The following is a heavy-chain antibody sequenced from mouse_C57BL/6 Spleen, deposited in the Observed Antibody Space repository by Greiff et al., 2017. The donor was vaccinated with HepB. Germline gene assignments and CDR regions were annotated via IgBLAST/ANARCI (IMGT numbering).Heavy chain of an antibody. CDR2: IDPETGGT. J-gene: IGHJ2*01. CDR1: GYTFTDYE. Sequence: VQLQQSGAELVRPGASVTLSCKASGYTFTDYEMHWVKQTPVHGLEWIGAIDPETGGTAYNQKFKGKAILTADKSSSTAYMKLRSLTSEDSAVYYCTRMDYYGSSPYYWGQGTTLTVSS. D-gene: IGHD1-1*01. V-gene: IGHV1-15*01. CDR3: TRMDYYGSSPYY.